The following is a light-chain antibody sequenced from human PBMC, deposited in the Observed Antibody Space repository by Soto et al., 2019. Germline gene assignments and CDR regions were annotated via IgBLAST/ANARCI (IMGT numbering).Light chain of an antibody. CDR1: QDISSY. CDR3: QQYYEFPLT. J-gene: IGKJ4*01. CDR2: VAS. Sequence: SASPGDRVTITCRASQDISSYLAWYQQKPGKAPNLLIYVASTLQSGVPSRFSGSGSGTDFTLTISRLQSEDFATYYCQQYYEFPLTFGGGTKVDIK. V-gene: IGKV1-8*01.